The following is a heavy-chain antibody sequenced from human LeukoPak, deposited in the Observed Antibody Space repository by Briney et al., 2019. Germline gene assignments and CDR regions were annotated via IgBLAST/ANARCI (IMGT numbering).Heavy chain of an antibody. Sequence: GGSLRLSCAASGFTFSNYWMTWVRQVPGKGLEWVANIKQDGSEKNYLDSVKGRFTISRDNAMNSLSLQMNSLRAEDTAVYYCARGTSSSDYSRLYYFDYWGQGTLVTVSS. CDR2: IKQDGSEK. V-gene: IGHV3-7*01. J-gene: IGHJ4*02. D-gene: IGHD3-22*01. CDR1: GFTFSNYW. CDR3: ARGTSSSDYSRLYYFDY.